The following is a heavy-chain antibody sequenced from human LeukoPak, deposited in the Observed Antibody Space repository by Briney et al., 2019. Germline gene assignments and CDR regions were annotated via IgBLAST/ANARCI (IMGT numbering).Heavy chain of an antibody. V-gene: IGHV3-74*01. Sequence: GGSLSLSCAASGFTFSSYWMHWVRQAPGKGLVWVSRINSDGSSTSYADSVKGRFTISRDNAKNTLYLQMNSLRAEDTAVYYCARVPGYFEGREPFDYWGQGTLVTVSS. CDR2: INSDGSST. CDR1: GFTFSSYW. CDR3: ARVPGYFEGREPFDY. J-gene: IGHJ4*02. D-gene: IGHD3-9*01.